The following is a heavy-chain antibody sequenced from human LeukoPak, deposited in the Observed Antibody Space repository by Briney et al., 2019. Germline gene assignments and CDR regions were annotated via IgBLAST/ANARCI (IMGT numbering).Heavy chain of an antibody. J-gene: IGHJ4*02. CDR1: GFTFSSYG. D-gene: IGHD3-10*01. Sequence: GGSLRLSCAASGFTFSSYGMHWLRQAPGKGLEWVADISYDGSNKYYADSLKGRFTISRDNSKNTLYLQMNSLRAEDTAVYYCAKDSFILTGVRGALDYWGQGTLVTVSS. CDR2: ISYDGSNK. CDR3: AKDSFILTGVRGALDY. V-gene: IGHV3-30*18.